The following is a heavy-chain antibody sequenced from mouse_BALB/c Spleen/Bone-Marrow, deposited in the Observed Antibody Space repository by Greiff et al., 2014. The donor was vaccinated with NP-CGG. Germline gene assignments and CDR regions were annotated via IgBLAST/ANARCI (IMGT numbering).Heavy chain of an antibody. CDR3: ARDGYGSSD. D-gene: IGHD1-1*01. V-gene: IGHV5-9-4*01. CDR1: GFTFSTYA. J-gene: IGHJ3*01. CDR2: ISSGGSYT. Sequence: EVQRVESGGVLVKPGGSLKLSCAASGFTFSTYAMSWVRQSPEKRLEWVAEISSGGSYTYCPDTVTGRFTISRDNAKNTLYLEMSSLRSEDTAMYYCARDGYGSSDWGQGTLVTVSA.